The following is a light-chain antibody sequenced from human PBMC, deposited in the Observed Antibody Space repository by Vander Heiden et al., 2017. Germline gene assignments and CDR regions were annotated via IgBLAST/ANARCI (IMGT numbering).Light chain of an antibody. Sequence: QSVLTQPPSVSGAPGQRVPISCTGSSSNIGAGYDVHCYQKLPGTAPKLLIYGNSNRPSGVPDRFSGSKSGTSASLAITGLQAEDEADYYCQSYDSSLSAFYVFGTGTKVTVL. CDR3: QSYDSSLSAFYV. CDR1: SSNIGAGYD. CDR2: GNS. V-gene: IGLV1-40*01. J-gene: IGLJ1*01.